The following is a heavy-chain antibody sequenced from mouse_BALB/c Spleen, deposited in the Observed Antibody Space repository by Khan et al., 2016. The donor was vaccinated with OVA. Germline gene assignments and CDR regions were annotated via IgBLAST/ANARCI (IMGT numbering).Heavy chain of an antibody. CDR2: INPDSSTI. V-gene: IGHV4-1*02. CDR1: GFDFSRYW. CDR3: ARLHYYGYVAY. D-gene: IGHD1-2*01. J-gene: IGHJ3*01. Sequence: EVKLLESGGGLVQPGGSLKLSCAASGFDFSRYWMTWVRQAPGKGLEWIGEINPDSSTINYTPSLKDNFIISRDNAKNTLYLQMSRVRSEDTALYYCARLHYYGYVAYWGQGTLVTVSA.